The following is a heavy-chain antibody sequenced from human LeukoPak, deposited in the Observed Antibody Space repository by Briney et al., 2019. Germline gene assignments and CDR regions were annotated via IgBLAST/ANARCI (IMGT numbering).Heavy chain of an antibody. CDR1: GFAFSSYA. D-gene: IGHD1-1*01. CDR3: AKESTGTTFPRYFDY. J-gene: IGHJ4*02. Sequence: GGSLRLSCAASGFAFSSYAMSWVHQAPGKGLEWVSAISGSGGSTYYADSVKGRFTISRDNSKNTLYLQTNSLRAEDTAVYYCAKESTGTTFPRYFDYWGQGTLVTVSS. V-gene: IGHV3-23*01. CDR2: ISGSGGST.